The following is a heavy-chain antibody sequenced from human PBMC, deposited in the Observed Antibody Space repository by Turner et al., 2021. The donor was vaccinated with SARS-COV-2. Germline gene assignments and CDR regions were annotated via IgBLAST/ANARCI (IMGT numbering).Heavy chain of an antibody. V-gene: IGHV4-39*01. CDR3: ARQGGVDY. J-gene: IGHJ4*02. CDR1: GGSISTTNHY. Sequence: QLQLQESGPGLVKPSETLSLTCAVSGGSISTTNHYWGWIRQPPGTGLEWIGIISYTGRSFYTPSLKSRVTLSMDTSKNHFSLKVTSVTAADTAVYYCARQGGVDYWGQGTLVTVSS. CDR2: ISYTGRS.